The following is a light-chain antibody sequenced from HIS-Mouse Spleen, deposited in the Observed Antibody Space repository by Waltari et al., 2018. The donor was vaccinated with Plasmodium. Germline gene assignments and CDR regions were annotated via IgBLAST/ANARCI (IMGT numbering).Light chain of an antibody. CDR3: SSYAGSNNLV. CDR1: SSDVAGHNY. V-gene: IGLV2-8*01. J-gene: IGLJ2*01. CDR2: EVS. Sequence: QSALTQPPSAPGSPGQSVTISCTGTSSDVAGHNYVPWYQQHPGKAPRLMLYEVSKRPSGVPDRFSGSKSGNTASLTVSGLQAEDEADYYCSSYAGSNNLVFGGGTKLTVL.